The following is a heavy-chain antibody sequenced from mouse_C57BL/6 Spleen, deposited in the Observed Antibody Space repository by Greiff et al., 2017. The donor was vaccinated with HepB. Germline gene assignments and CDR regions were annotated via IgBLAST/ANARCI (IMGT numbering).Heavy chain of an antibody. CDR1: GYTFTSYW. V-gene: IGHV1-55*01. J-gene: IGHJ3*01. Sequence: QVQLQQPGAELVKPGASVKMSCKASGYTFTSYWITWVKQRPGQGLEWIGDIYPGSGSTNYNEKFKSKATLTVDTSSSTAYMQLSSLTSEDSAVYYCARELYYDYEPFAYWGQGTLVTVSA. CDR2: IYPGSGST. CDR3: ARELYYDYEPFAY. D-gene: IGHD2-4*01.